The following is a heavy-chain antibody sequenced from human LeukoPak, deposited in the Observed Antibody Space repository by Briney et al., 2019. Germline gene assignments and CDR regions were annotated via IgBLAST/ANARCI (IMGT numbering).Heavy chain of an antibody. J-gene: IGHJ4*02. CDR3: ARKYTYGLD. CDR1: GFTVSSNF. D-gene: IGHD5-18*01. CDR2: IYSGGNT. V-gene: IGHV3-66*01. Sequence: GGSLRLSCAASGFTVSSNFMSWVRRAPGQGLELVSVIYSGGNTYYADSVRGRFTIFRDNSKNTLYLQMNSLRAEDTAMYYCARKYTYGLDWGQGTLVTVSS.